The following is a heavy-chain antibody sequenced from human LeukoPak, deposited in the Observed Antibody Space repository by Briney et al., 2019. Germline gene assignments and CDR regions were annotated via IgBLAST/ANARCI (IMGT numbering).Heavy chain of an antibody. Sequence: GGSLRLSCAASGFTFSSYSMNWVRQAPGKGLEWVSSINSSSSYIYYADSVKGRFTISRDNAKNSLYLQINSLRAEDTAVYYCARGDDYGDYWGQGTLVTVSS. D-gene: IGHD3-16*01. J-gene: IGHJ4*02. CDR2: INSSSSYI. CDR3: ARGDDYGDY. V-gene: IGHV3-21*01. CDR1: GFTFSSYS.